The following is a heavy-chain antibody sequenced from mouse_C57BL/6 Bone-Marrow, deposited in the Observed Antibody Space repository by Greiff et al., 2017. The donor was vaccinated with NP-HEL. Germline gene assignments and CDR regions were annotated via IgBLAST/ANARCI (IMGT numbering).Heavy chain of an antibody. CDR2: INPNNGGT. Sequence: VQLQQSGPELVKPGASVKMSCKASGYTFTDYNMHWVKQSHGKSLEWIGYINPNNGGTSYNQKFKGKATLTVNKSSSTAYMELRSLTSEDSAVYYCARLGVITTVVGNWYFDVWGTGTTVTVSS. CDR3: ARLGVITTVVGNWYFDV. D-gene: IGHD1-1*01. V-gene: IGHV1-22*01. CDR1: GYTFTDYN. J-gene: IGHJ1*03.